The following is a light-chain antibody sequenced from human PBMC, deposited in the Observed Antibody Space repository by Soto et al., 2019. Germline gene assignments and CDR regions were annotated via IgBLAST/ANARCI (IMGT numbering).Light chain of an antibody. V-gene: IGLV2-14*01. CDR3: SSYTSSSTRV. Sequence: SALTQPASVSVSPGQSITISCPGASSDVGGYNYVSWYQQHPGKAPQLMIYDVSNRPSGVSNRFSGSKSGNTASLTISGLQAEDEADYYCSSYTSSSTRVFGTGTKVTVL. J-gene: IGLJ1*01. CDR2: DVS. CDR1: SSDVGGYNY.